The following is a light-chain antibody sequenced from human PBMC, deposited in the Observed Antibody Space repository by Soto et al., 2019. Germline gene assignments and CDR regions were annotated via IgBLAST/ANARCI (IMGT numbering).Light chain of an antibody. CDR2: GAS. Sequence: EIVLTQSPGTLSLYPWEIATLSCRASQSVSNNYLAWYQQKPGQAPRLLIYGASNRATGISDRFSGSGSGTDFILTISRLEPEDFTVYYCQQYGSSPSFGGGTKVDIK. CDR1: QSVSNNY. CDR3: QQYGSSPS. V-gene: IGKV3-20*01. J-gene: IGKJ4*01.